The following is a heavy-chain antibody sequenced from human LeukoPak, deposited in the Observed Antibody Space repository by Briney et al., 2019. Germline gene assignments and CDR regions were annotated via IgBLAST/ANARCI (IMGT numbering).Heavy chain of an antibody. CDR3: ARDLFWTGYYYFDF. J-gene: IGHJ4*02. CDR2: INPNSGGT. V-gene: IGHV1-2*02. D-gene: IGHD3-3*01. CDR1: GYTFTGYY. Sequence: ASVKVSCKASGYTFTGYYMHWVRQAPGQGLEWMGWINPNSGGTNYAQKFQGRVTMTRDTSISTAYMELSRLRSDDTAVYYCARDLFWTGYYYFDFWGQGTLVTVSS.